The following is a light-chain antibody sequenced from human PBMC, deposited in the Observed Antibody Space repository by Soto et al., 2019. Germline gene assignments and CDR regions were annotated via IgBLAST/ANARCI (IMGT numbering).Light chain of an antibody. CDR1: QSVSSY. CDR3: QQRSNWPPVLT. J-gene: IGKJ4*01. CDR2: DAS. Sequence: EIVLTQSPATLSLSPGERATLSCRASQSVSSYLAWYQQKPGQAPRLLIYDASNRATGIPARFSGCGSGTDFTLTISSLEPEDFAVYYCQQRSNWPPVLTFGGGTKVEIK. V-gene: IGKV3-11*01.